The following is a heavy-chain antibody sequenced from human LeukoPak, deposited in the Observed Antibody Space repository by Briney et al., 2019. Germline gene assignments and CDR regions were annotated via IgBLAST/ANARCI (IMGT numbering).Heavy chain of an antibody. V-gene: IGHV4-59*01. D-gene: IGHD4-11*01. CDR3: ACYSVLGRTFDC. J-gene: IGHJ4*02. CDR1: GASMNDYY. CDR2: VHHSFSS. Sequence: SETLSLTCAVSGASMNDYYWSWIRQAPGKGLEWIGHVHHSFSSNFSPSLKSRVTMSMDASKSQFSLRVTSVTAADTAVYYCACYSVLGRTFDCWGQGTQVTVSS.